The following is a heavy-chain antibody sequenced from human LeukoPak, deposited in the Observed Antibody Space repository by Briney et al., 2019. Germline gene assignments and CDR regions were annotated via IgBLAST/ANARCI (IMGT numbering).Heavy chain of an antibody. CDR2: INSDGINT. V-gene: IGHV3-74*01. J-gene: IGHJ2*01. Sequence: TGGSLRLSCAASGFTFSNYWMHWVRQAPGKGLVWVSRINSDGINTSYADSVKGRFTISRDNSKNTLYLQMNSLRAEDTAVYYCARALGAGYFDLWGRGTLVTVSS. D-gene: IGHD1-26*01. CDR3: ARALGAGYFDL. CDR1: GFTFSNYW.